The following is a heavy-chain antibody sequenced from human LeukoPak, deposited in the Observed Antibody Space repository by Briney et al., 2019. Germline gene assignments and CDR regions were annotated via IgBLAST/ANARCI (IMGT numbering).Heavy chain of an antibody. CDR2: ISYDGSNK. Sequence: GGSLRLSCAASGFTFSSYAMHWVRQAPGKGLEWVAVISYDGSNKYYADSVKGRFTISRDNAKNSLYLQMNSLRAEDTAVYYCARGRSERWLQFGLYDYWGQGTLVTVSS. D-gene: IGHD5-24*01. J-gene: IGHJ4*02. V-gene: IGHV3-30-3*01. CDR3: ARGRSERWLQFGLYDY. CDR1: GFTFSSYA.